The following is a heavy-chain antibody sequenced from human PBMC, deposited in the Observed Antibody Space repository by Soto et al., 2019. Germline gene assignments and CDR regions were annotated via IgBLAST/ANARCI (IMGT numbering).Heavy chain of an antibody. J-gene: IGHJ6*02. CDR3: ARGKGMEENYYYYGLDI. D-gene: IGHD1-1*01. V-gene: IGHV1-3*01. Sequence: ASVRVSCKASGYTFTTHAMHWVRQAPGQSLEWMGWINGGTGQTKHSQRFQGRVNITRDTSASTAYMELSSLRSEDTAVYYCARGKGMEENYYYYGLDIWGQGTTVTVSS. CDR1: GYTFTTHA. CDR2: INGGTGQT.